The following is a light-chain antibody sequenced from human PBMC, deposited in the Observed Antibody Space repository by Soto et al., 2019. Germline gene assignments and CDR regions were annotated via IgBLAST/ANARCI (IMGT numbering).Light chain of an antibody. Sequence: DIQMTQSPSSLSASVGDRVTITCQASQDISNYLNWFQQKPGKAPKLLIYGASNLETGVPSRFSGSVSRTVVTITISSLQHEDIATYCCQQYDNFHPFGGGTKVEIK. CDR2: GAS. V-gene: IGKV1-33*01. J-gene: IGKJ4*01. CDR1: QDISNY. CDR3: QQYDNFHP.